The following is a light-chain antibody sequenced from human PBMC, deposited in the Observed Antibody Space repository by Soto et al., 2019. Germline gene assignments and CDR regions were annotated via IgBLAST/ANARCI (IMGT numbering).Light chain of an antibody. CDR3: QQYYSYSFT. CDR2: GAS. J-gene: IGKJ3*01. V-gene: IGKV3-20*01. CDR1: QSVTSSY. Sequence: EIVLTQSPGTLSLSPGERATLSCRASQSVTSSYLAWYQQKPGQAPRLVIHGASTRASGIPDRFSGSGSGTDFTLTISRLEPEDFAVYYCQQYYSYSFTFGPGTKVDIK.